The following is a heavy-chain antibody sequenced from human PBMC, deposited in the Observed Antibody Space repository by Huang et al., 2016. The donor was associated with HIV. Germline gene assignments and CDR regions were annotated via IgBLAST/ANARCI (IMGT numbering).Heavy chain of an antibody. CDR3: ARRMAGWDDVFDM. J-gene: IGHJ3*02. CDR2: ISISGNTI. V-gene: IGHV3-11*01. CDR1: GLVSSDHY. D-gene: IGHD6-19*01. Sequence: QVQMVESGGGLVKPGGSLRLSCAASGLVSSDHYMNWHRQGTGKGVEWMSYISISGNTIRYAYSVKGRFTISRDNAKKSLCLEMNSLRVEDTAVYYCARRMAGWDDVFDMWGQGTMVTVSS.